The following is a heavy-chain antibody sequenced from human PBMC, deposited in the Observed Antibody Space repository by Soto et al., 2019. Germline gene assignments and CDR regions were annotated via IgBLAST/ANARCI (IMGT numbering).Heavy chain of an antibody. D-gene: IGHD3-10*01. Sequence: GGSLRLSCAASGFTFSSYGMHWVRQAPGKGLEWVAVISYDGSNKYYADSVKGRFTISRDNSKNTLYLQMNSLRAEDTAVYYCAKSSESWVLPFDPWGQGTLVTVSS. CDR2: ISYDGSNK. V-gene: IGHV3-30*18. CDR1: GFTFSSYG. CDR3: AKSSESWVLPFDP. J-gene: IGHJ5*02.